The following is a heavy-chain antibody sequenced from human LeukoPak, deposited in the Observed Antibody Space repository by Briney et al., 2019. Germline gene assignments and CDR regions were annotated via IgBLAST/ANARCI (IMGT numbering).Heavy chain of an antibody. CDR2: IYYSGST. CDR3: ARSAYGTTYDY. J-gene: IGHJ4*02. Sequence: SDTLSLPCTVSGGSISSYHWSWIRQPPGKALEWIGYIYYSGSTNYNPSLKSRVTISVDTSKNQFSLKLSSVTAADTAVYYCARSAYGTTYDYRGQGTLVTVSS. D-gene: IGHD1-1*01. CDR1: GGSISSYH. V-gene: IGHV4-59*07.